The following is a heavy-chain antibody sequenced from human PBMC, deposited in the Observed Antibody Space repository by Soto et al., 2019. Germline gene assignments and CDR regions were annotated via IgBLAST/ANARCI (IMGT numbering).Heavy chain of an antibody. CDR1: GGSLRNYF. J-gene: IGHJ4*02. CDR3: AAGEASSRNLAPYYLDF. V-gene: IGHV4-59*01. Sequence: SETLSLTCAVSGGSLRNYFWTWIRQPPGKGLEWIGYIHYSGTTSFFPSYNPSLRSRVTISEDTSKNQFSLKLLSVTTADTAVYFCAAGEASSRNLAPYYLDFWGQGTLVTVS. CDR2: IHYSGTT. D-gene: IGHD6-13*01.